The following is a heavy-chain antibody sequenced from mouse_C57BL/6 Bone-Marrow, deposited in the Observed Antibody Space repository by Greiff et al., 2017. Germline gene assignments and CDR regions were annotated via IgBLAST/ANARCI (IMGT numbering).Heavy chain of an antibody. CDR2: IDPSDSYT. D-gene: IGHD2-2*01. CDR1: GYTFTSYW. V-gene: IGHV1-69*01. CDR3: ARDGYDGAWFAY. J-gene: IGHJ3*01. Sequence: VQLQQPGAELVMPGASVKLSCKASGYTFTSYWMHWVKQRPGQGLEWIGEIDPSDSYTNYNQKFKGKSTLTVDKSSSTASMQLSSLTSEDSAVYYCARDGYDGAWFAYWGQGTLVTVSA.